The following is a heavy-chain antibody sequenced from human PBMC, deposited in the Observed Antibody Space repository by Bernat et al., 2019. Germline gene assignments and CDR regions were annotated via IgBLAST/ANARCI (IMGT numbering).Heavy chain of an antibody. Sequence: QVQLQESGPGLVKPSGTLSLTCAVSGGSISSSNWCSLVRQPPGKGLEWIGEIYHSGITNYNPSLKSRVTISVVSVKDQFSLKLGSVSVAYTAAYYWARDHLVSGGAGTFRWFDPWGQGTLVTVSS. J-gene: IGHJ5*02. CDR3: ARDHLVSGGAGTFRWFDP. D-gene: IGHD6-19*01. V-gene: IGHV4-4*02. CDR2: IYHSGIT. CDR1: GGSISSSNW.